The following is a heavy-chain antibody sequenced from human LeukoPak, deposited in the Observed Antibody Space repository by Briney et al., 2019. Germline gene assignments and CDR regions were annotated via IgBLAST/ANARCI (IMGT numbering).Heavy chain of an antibody. V-gene: IGHV2-5*01. J-gene: IGHJ4*02. Sequence: SGPTLVNPTQTLTLSCTCSGFSLRTSGVGVGWIRQPPGKALEWLALIYWNDDKRYSPSLKSRLTLTKDTSKNQVVLTMTNMDPVDTATYYCAHTFYDSSVGPFDYWGQGTLVTVSS. CDR3: AHTFYDSSVGPFDY. CDR1: GFSLRTSGVG. D-gene: IGHD3-22*01. CDR2: IYWNDDK.